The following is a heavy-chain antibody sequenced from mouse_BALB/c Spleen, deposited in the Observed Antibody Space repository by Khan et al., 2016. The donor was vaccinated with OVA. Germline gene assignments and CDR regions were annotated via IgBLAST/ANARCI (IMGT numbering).Heavy chain of an antibody. CDR2: INTYTGEP. V-gene: IGHV9-3-1*01. D-gene: IGHD2-10*01. Sequence: QIQLVQSGPELKKPGETVKISCKASGYTFTKSGMNWVKQAPGKGLKWMGWINTYTGEPTYADDFKGRFAFSLETSASTAYLQINNLKNEVTATYFCARPPYFSYVMDNWGQGTSVTVSS. CDR3: ARPPYFSYVMDN. CDR1: GYTFTKSG. J-gene: IGHJ4*01.